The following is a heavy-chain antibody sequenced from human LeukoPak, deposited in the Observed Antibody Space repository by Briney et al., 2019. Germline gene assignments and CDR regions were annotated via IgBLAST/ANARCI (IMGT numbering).Heavy chain of an antibody. Sequence: PSETLSLTCAVYGGSFSGYYWSWIRQPPGKGLEWIGEINHSGSTNYNPSLKSRVTISVDTSKNQFSLKLSSVTAADTAVYYCARLGGDYLDYWGQGTLVTVSS. CDR3: ARLGGDYLDY. CDR1: GGSFSGYY. J-gene: IGHJ4*02. D-gene: IGHD1-26*01. V-gene: IGHV4-34*01. CDR2: INHSGST.